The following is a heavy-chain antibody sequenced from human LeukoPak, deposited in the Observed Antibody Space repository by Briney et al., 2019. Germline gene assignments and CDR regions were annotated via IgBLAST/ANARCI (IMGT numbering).Heavy chain of an antibody. CDR2: IIPILGIA. Sequence: ASVKVSCKASGGTFSSYAISWVRQAPGQGLEWMGRIIPILGIANYAQKFQGRVTITADKSTSTAYMELSSLRSEDTAVYYCARDSPSFLWPDYWGQGTLVTVSS. D-gene: IGHD2/OR15-2a*01. CDR3: ARDSPSFLWPDY. V-gene: IGHV1-69*04. CDR1: GGTFSSYA. J-gene: IGHJ4*02.